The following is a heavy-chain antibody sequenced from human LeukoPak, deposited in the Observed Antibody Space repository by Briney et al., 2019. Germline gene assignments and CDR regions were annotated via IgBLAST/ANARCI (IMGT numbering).Heavy chain of an antibody. CDR3: ARERPLTYYYDSSGGAFDI. CDR1: GFTFSSYS. CDR2: ISSSSSTI. D-gene: IGHD3-22*01. V-gene: IGHV3-48*01. Sequence: RGSLRLSCAASGFTFSSYSMNWVRQAPGKGLEWVSYISSSSSTIYYADSAKGRFTISRDNAKNSLYLQMNSLRAEDTAVYYCARERPLTYYYDSSGGAFDIWGQGTMVTVSS. J-gene: IGHJ3*02.